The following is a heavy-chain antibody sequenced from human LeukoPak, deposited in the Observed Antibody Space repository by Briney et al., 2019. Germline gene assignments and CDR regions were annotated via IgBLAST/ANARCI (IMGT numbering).Heavy chain of an antibody. CDR1: GFTLSSYW. J-gene: IGHJ4*02. V-gene: IGHV3-7*01. CDR3: ARDNDYRGDFDY. Sequence: PGGSLRLSCAASGFTLSSYWMSWVRQAPGKGLEWVANIKQDGTEKYYVDSVKGRFTISRDNAKNSLYLQMNSLRAEDTAVYYCARDNDYRGDFDYWGQGTLVTVSS. D-gene: IGHD4-23*01. CDR2: IKQDGTEK.